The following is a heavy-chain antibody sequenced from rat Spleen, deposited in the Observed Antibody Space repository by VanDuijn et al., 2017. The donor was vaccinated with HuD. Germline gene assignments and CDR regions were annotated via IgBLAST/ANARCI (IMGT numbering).Heavy chain of an antibody. J-gene: IGHJ4*01. CDR3: TRLEDYVMDA. V-gene: IGHV5-20*01. Sequence: EVQLVESGGGLVQPGRSLKLSCAASGFTFSDFYLAWVRQTPTKGLEWVASINYDGGGTYYRDSVKGRFTISRDNAKSSLYLQMDSLRSEDTATYYCTRLEDYVMDAWGQGASVTVSS. CDR1: GFTFSDFY. CDR2: INYDGGGT.